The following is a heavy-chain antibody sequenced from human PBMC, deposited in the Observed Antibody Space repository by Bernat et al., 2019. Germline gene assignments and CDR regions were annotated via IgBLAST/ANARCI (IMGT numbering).Heavy chain of an antibody. CDR3: AKKAPDYSSTSCYNYYYYMDV. J-gene: IGHJ6*03. Sequence: QVQLVESGGGVVQPGRSLRLSCAASGFTFSSYGMHWVRQAPGKGLEWVAVISYDGSNKYYADSVKGRFTISRDNSKNTLYLQMNSLRAEDTAVYYCAKKAPDYSSTSCYNYYYYMDVWGKGTTVTVSS. V-gene: IGHV3-30*18. CDR1: GFTFSSYG. CDR2: ISYDGSNK. D-gene: IGHD2-2*01.